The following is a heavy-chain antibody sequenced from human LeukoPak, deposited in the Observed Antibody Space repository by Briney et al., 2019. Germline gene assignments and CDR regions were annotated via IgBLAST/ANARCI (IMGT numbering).Heavy chain of an antibody. D-gene: IGHD3-3*01. V-gene: IGHV1-2*02. Sequence: GASVKVSCKASGYTFTGYFIHWVRQAPGQGLEWMGWINPNSGGTNYAQKFQGRVTMTRDTSISTAYMELSRLRSDDTAVYYCARDRGYYDFWSGPRIRGFDSSFDIWGQGTMVTVSS. CDR3: ARDRGYYDFWSGPRIRGFDSSFDI. J-gene: IGHJ3*02. CDR2: INPNSGGT. CDR1: GYTFTGYF.